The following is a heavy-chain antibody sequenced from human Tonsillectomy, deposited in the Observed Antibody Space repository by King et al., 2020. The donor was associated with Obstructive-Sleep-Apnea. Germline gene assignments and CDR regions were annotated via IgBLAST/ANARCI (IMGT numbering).Heavy chain of an antibody. Sequence: VQLVESGGGVVQPGRSLRLSCAASGFTFSSYGMHWVRQAPGKGLEWVAVIWYDGSNKYYADSVKGRFTISRDNSKNTLYLQMNSLRAEDTAVYYCIGGFGELREGMDVWGQGTTVTVSS. CDR3: IGGFGELREGMDV. CDR2: IWYDGSNK. V-gene: IGHV3-33*01. CDR1: GFTFSSYG. D-gene: IGHD3-10*01. J-gene: IGHJ6*02.